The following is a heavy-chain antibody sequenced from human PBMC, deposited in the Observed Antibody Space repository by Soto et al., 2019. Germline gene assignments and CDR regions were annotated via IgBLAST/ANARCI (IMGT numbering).Heavy chain of an antibody. CDR3: ARDMSSGYSPQQFDP. CDR2: IKQDGSEK. V-gene: IGHV3-7*05. Sequence: GSLRLSCAPSGFTFSSYWMSWVSQAPGKGLEWVANIKQDGSEKYYVDSVKGRFTISRDNAKNSLYLQMNSLRAEDTAVYYCARDMSSGYSPQQFDPWGQGTLVTVSS. J-gene: IGHJ5*02. CDR1: GFTFSSYW. D-gene: IGHD3-22*01.